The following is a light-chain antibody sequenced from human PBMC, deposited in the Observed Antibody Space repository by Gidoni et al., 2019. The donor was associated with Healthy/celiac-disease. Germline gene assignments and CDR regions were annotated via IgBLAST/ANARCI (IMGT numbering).Light chain of an antibody. Sequence: DIQMTPSPSSLSASVGDRVTITCRASQSISSYLNWYQQKPGKAPKLLIYAASSLQSGVPSRFSGSGSGTDFTLTSSRLQAEDVATYYCQKSYSTPRTFGGGTKVEIK. CDR1: QSISSY. V-gene: IGKV1-39*01. CDR3: QKSYSTPRT. CDR2: AAS. J-gene: IGKJ4*01.